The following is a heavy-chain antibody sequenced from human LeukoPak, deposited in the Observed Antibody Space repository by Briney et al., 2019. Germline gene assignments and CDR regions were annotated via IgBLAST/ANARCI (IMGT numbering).Heavy chain of an antibody. V-gene: IGHV1-2*02. CDR2: INPNSGGT. CDR1: GYTFTGYY. Sequence: GASVKVSCKASGYTFTGYYMHWMRQAPGQGLEWMGWINPNSGGTNYAQKFQGRVTMTRDTSISTAYMELSRLRSDDTAVYYCARVGSTGIAVADTNFDYWGQGTLVTVSS. D-gene: IGHD6-19*01. J-gene: IGHJ4*02. CDR3: ARVGSTGIAVADTNFDY.